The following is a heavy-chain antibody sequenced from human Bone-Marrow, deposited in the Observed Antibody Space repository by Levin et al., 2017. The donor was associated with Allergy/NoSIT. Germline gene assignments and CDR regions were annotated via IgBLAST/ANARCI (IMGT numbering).Heavy chain of an antibody. D-gene: IGHD3-22*01. CDR1: GFTFSSYG. J-gene: IGHJ1*01. CDR2: IWYDGSNK. CDR3: ARDVPHYYDSSGYYYGRYFQH. Sequence: GGSLRLSCAASGFTFSSYGMHWVRQAPGKGLEWVAVIWYDGSNKYYADSVKGRFTISRDNSKNTLYLQMNSLRAEDTAVYYCARDVPHYYDSSGYYYGRYFQHWGQGTLVTVSS. V-gene: IGHV3-33*01.